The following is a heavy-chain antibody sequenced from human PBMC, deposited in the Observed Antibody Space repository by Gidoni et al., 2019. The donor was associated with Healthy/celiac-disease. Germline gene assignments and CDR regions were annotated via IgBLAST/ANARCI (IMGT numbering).Heavy chain of an antibody. Sequence: QVQLVQSGAEVKKPGASVKVSCKASGYTFTSYGIRWVRQAPGQGLEWRGWISAYNGNTNYAQKLQGRVTMTTDTSTSTAYMELRSLRSDDTAVYYCAVCIAAAATGYYGMDVWGQGTTVTVSS. J-gene: IGHJ6*02. CDR1: GYTFTSYG. CDR2: ISAYNGNT. V-gene: IGHV1-18*01. CDR3: AVCIAAAATGYYGMDV. D-gene: IGHD6-13*01.